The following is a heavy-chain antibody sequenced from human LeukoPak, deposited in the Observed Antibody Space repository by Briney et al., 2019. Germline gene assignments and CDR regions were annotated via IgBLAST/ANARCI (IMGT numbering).Heavy chain of an antibody. CDR3: ARGSEYDYVWGSYRYSY. Sequence: GGSLRLSCAASGFTFSTYWMSWVRQAPGKGLEGGANIKQDGSEKYYVDSVKGRFTISRDNAKNSLYLQMNSLRAEDTAVYYCARGSEYDYVWGSYRYSYWGQGTLVTVSS. CDR1: GFTFSTYW. CDR2: IKQDGSEK. V-gene: IGHV3-7*01. D-gene: IGHD3-16*02. J-gene: IGHJ4*02.